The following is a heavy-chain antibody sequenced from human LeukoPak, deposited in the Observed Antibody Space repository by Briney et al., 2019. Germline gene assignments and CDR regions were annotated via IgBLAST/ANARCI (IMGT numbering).Heavy chain of an antibody. D-gene: IGHD3-10*02. V-gene: IGHV3-48*03. CDR1: GFTFSSYE. CDR3: VELGITMIGGV. J-gene: IGHJ6*04. Sequence: GGSLRLSCAASGFTFSSYEMNWVRQAPGKGLEWVSYISSSGSTIYYADSVKGRFTISRDNAKNSLYLQMNSLRAEDTAVYYCVELGITMIGGVWGKGTRVTISS. CDR2: ISSSGSTI.